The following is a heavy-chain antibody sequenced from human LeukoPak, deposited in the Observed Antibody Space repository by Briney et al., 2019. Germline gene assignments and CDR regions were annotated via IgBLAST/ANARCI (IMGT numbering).Heavy chain of an antibody. CDR3: AREVGGDSSGYYFYLGGYFDY. V-gene: IGHV3-23*01. Sequence: GGSLRLSCAASGFTFSSYAMSWVRQAPGKGLEWVSTISTSGGSTYYADSVKGRFTISRDNSKNTLYLQMNSLRAEDTAVYYCAREVGGDSSGYYFYLGGYFDYWGQGTLVTVSS. J-gene: IGHJ4*02. CDR1: GFTFSSYA. CDR2: ISTSGGST. D-gene: IGHD3-22*01.